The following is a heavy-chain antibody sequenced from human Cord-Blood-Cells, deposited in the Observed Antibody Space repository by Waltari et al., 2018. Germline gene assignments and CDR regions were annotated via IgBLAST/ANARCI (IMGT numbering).Heavy chain of an antibody. CDR1: GFTSSSYA. D-gene: IGHD6-13*01. J-gene: IGHJ4*02. Sequence: EVQLLESGGGLVQPGGSLRLSWAASGFTSSSYAMSWVRQASGKGLEWVSAISGSGGSTYYADSVKGRFTISRDNSKNTLYLQMNSLRAEDTAVYYCAKDGGGEQLVPDYWGQGTLVTVSS. CDR2: ISGSGGST. CDR3: AKDGGGEQLVPDY. V-gene: IGHV3-23*01.